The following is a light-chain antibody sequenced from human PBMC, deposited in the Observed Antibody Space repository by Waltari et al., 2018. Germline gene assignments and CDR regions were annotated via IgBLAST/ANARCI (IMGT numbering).Light chain of an antibody. CDR2: DAS. J-gene: IGKJ4*01. CDR3: QQRINWPIT. Sequence: EIVLTQSPATLSLSPGERATLSCRASQSVSSYLAWCQQKPGQAPRLLIYDASNRATGIPARFGGSGSGTDFTLTISSLEPEDFAVYYCQQRINWPITFGGGTKVEIK. CDR1: QSVSSY. V-gene: IGKV3-11*01.